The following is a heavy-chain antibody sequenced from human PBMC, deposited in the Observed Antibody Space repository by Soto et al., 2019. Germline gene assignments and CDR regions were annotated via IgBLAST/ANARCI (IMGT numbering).Heavy chain of an antibody. CDR2: ISANNGHT. J-gene: IGHJ6*04. CDR3: ARRDKHYDTLTGSLWAV. Sequence: GASVKVSCKASGYTFANYGFSWVRQAPGQGLEWMGWISANNGHTKYAQKFQGRVTMTTDTSTGTSYMEMRSLRSDDTAVDYCARRDKHYDTLTGSLWAVGGKGTTVTVSS. V-gene: IGHV1-18*01. D-gene: IGHD3-9*01. CDR1: GYTFANYG.